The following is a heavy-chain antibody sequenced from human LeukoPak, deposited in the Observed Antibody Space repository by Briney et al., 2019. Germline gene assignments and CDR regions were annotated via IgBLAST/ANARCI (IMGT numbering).Heavy chain of an antibody. CDR2: ISPNSGGT. Sequence: ASVKVSCKASGYTFTGYYVHRVRQAPGQGLEWMGWISPNSGGTNYAQKFQGRVTVTRDTSISTAYMELSSLRPDDTAVYYCARGLPGTTITGSFDYWGQGTLVTVSS. D-gene: IGHD5-24*01. CDR1: GYTFTGYY. J-gene: IGHJ4*02. V-gene: IGHV1-2*02. CDR3: ARGLPGTTITGSFDY.